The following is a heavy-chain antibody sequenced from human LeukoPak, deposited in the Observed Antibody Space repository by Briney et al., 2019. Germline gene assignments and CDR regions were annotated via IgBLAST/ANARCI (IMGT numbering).Heavy chain of an antibody. V-gene: IGHV3-21*01. CDR3: ARVDDYGDSHFDY. CDR2: ISSSSSFI. Sequence: GGSVRLSCEVSGFTFSSYGMSWVRQAPGKGLEWVATISSSSSFIFYAGSMKGRFTISRDNAKNTLYLQMNSLRAEDTAVYYCARVDDYGDSHFDYWGQGTLVTVSS. J-gene: IGHJ4*02. CDR1: GFTFSSYG. D-gene: IGHD4-17*01.